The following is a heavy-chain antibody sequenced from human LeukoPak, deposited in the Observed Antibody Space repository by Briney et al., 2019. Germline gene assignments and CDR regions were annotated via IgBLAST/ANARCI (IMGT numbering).Heavy chain of an antibody. CDR3: ATRWAD. CDR2: ISGSGGST. D-gene: IGHD5-24*01. V-gene: IGHV3-23*01. Sequence: GGSLRLSCAASGFTLSNHWMSWVRQAPGKGPEWVSLISGSGGSTYYADSVKGRFTISRDNSKNTLYLQMNSLRAEDTAVYYCATRWADWGQGTLVTVSS. J-gene: IGHJ4*02. CDR1: GFTLSNHW.